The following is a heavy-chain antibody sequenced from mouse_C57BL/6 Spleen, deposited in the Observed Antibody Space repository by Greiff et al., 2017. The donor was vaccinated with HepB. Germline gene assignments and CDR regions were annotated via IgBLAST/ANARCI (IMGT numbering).Heavy chain of an antibody. Sequence: QVQLQQPGAELVKPGASVKLSCKASGYTFTSYWMHWVKQRPGQGLEWIGMIHPNSGSTNYNEKFKSKATLTVDKSSSTAYMQLSSLTSEDSAVYYCARDSYDYPHWYFDVWGTGTTVTVSS. CDR3: ARDSYDYPHWYFDV. CDR2: IHPNSGST. D-gene: IGHD2-4*01. J-gene: IGHJ1*03. V-gene: IGHV1-64*01. CDR1: GYTFTSYW.